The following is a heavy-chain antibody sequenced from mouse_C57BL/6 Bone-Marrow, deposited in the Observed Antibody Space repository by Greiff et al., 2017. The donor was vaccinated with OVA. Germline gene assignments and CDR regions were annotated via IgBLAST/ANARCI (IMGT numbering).Heavy chain of an antibody. Sequence: QVQLQQPGAELVKPGASVKLSCKASGYTFTSYWMQWVKQRPGQGLEWIGEIDPSDSYTNYNQKFKGKATLTVDTSSSTAYMQLSSLTSEDSAVCYCARRDYYGSSYWYFDVWGTGTTVTVSS. CDR1: GYTFTSYW. CDR3: ARRDYYGSSYWYFDV. V-gene: IGHV1-50*01. D-gene: IGHD1-1*01. CDR2: IDPSDSYT. J-gene: IGHJ1*03.